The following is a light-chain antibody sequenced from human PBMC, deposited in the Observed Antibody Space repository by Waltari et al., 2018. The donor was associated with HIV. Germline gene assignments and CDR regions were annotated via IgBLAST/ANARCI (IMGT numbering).Light chain of an antibody. Sequence: QSALTQPASVSGYTGQSITLPCTGTSSDIGGHNYVSLYSHHPGTDPKLMIYGVSDRPSGVSSRFSGSKAGNSASLTISGLQPEDEADYYCGSYTTSSTPYVFGTGTKVTVL. CDR1: SSDIGGHNY. J-gene: IGLJ1*01. CDR3: GSYTTSSTPYV. CDR2: GVS. V-gene: IGLV2-14*01.